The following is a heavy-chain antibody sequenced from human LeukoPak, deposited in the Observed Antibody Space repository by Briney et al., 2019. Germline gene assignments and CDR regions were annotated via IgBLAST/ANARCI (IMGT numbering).Heavy chain of an antibody. V-gene: IGHV1-69*04. CDR2: IIPIPGIA. D-gene: IGHD3-9*01. CDR3: ARDAASRHQQFPFLILTCSDDAFDI. J-gene: IGHJ3*02. Sequence: APEKISSKAFRGTFTTYAISSVRQAPRQELEWMGRIIPIPGIANYAQKFQDRVTITADKSTRTAYMELSSLRSEDTAGYYCARDAASRHQQFPFLILTCSDDAFDIWGQGGMVTVSS. CDR1: RGTFTTYA.